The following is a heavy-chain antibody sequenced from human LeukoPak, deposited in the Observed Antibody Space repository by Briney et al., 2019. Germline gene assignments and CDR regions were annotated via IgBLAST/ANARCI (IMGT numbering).Heavy chain of an antibody. J-gene: IGHJ6*03. D-gene: IGHD6-19*01. Sequence: GSSVKVSCKASGGTFSSYAISWVRQAPGQGLEWMGGIIPIFGTANYAQKFQGRVTITADESTSTACMELSSLRSEDTAVYYCARGSDPHPENYYYYYMDVWGKGTTVTVSS. V-gene: IGHV1-69*01. CDR1: GGTFSSYA. CDR2: IIPIFGTA. CDR3: ARGSDPHPENYYYYYMDV.